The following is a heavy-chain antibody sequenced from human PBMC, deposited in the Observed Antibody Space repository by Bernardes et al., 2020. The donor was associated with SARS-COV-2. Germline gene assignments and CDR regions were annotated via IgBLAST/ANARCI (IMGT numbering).Heavy chain of an antibody. CDR3: ARGYSYGLYYFDY. V-gene: IGHV3-74*01. D-gene: IGHD5-18*01. Sequence: GGSLILSCAASGFTFSTSWLHWVRQAPGKGLVWVSRSNSDGSSTSYADSVKGRFTISRDNAKNTLYLQMNSLRAEDTAVYYCARGYSYGLYYFDYWGQGTLVTVSA. CDR2: SNSDGSST. J-gene: IGHJ4*02. CDR1: GFTFSTSW.